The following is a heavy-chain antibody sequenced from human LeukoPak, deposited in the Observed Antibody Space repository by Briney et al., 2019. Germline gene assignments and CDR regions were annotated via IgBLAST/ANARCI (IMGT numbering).Heavy chain of an antibody. CDR3: AKGAYDYIEMGYFDS. J-gene: IGHJ4*02. Sequence: PGGSLRLSCAASGFTSTNYAMNWVRQAPGKGLEWVSVLIGSSGSTDYADSVKGRFTISRDKSKNTLLLQMNSLRAEDTAIYFCAKGAYDYIEMGYFDSWGQGTLVNVSS. CDR2: LIGSSGST. D-gene: IGHD5-12*01. V-gene: IGHV3-23*01. CDR1: GFTSTNYA.